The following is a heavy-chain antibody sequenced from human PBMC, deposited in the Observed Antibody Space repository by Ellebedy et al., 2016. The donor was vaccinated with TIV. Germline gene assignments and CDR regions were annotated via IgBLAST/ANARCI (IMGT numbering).Heavy chain of an antibody. V-gene: IGHV1-2*02. D-gene: IGHD6-13*01. J-gene: IGHJ4*02. Sequence: AASVKVSCKASGYTFTGYYMHWVRQAPGQGLEWMGWINPNSGGTNYAQKFQGRVTMTRDTSISTAYMELSRLRSDDTAVYYCARGGSSSVHGFGYWGQGTLVTVSS. CDR2: INPNSGGT. CDR3: ARGGSSSVHGFGY. CDR1: GYTFTGYY.